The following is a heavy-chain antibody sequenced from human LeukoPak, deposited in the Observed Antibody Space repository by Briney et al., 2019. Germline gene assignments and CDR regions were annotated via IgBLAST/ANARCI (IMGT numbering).Heavy chain of an antibody. CDR3: AISLPVRNDGWPLFDY. J-gene: IGHJ4*02. V-gene: IGHV3-11*01. D-gene: IGHD1-1*01. Sequence: GGSLRLSCAASGFTFRDPYMRWIRQSPGKGLEWISYISSSGETIYYADSMKGRFTISRDNAKNSLYLHINSLSGEDTAVHYCAISLPVRNDGWPLFDYWGQGTLVTVSS. CDR2: ISSSGETI. CDR1: GFTFRDPY.